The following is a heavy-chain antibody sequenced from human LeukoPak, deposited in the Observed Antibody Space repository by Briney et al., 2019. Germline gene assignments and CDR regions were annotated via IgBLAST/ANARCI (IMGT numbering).Heavy chain of an antibody. V-gene: IGHV1-69*05. CDR3: ARGGEANYYDTSGYYLYYY. D-gene: IGHD3-22*01. J-gene: IGHJ4*02. Sequence: SVKVSCKASGGTFSSYAISWVRQAPGQGLEWMGGIIPIFGTANYAQKFQGRVTITTDESTSTAYMELSSLRSEDTAVYYCARGGEANYYDTSGYYLYYYWGQGTLVTVSS. CDR1: GGTFSSYA. CDR2: IIPIFGTA.